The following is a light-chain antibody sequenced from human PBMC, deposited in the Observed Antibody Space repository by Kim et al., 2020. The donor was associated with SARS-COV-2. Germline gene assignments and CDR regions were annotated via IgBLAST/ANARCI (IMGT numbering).Light chain of an antibody. V-gene: IGKV1-5*01. CDR1: QSIHRW. CDR3: QQFNSYPWT. J-gene: IGKJ1*01. Sequence: ASVGDRVTITCRASQSIHRWLAWYQQKPGEAPKLLIYDASSLESGVPSRFSGTGSGTEFTLNISSLQPDDFATYYCQQFNSYPWTFGQGTKVDIK. CDR2: DAS.